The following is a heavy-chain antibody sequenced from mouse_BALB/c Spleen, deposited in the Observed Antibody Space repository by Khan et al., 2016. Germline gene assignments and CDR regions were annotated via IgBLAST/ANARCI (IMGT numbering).Heavy chain of an antibody. Sequence: LVKTGASVKISCKASGYSFTGYYMQWVKQSHGKSLEWIGYISCDNGVTNYNQKFKGKATFTVDTSSSTAYMQLNSLTSEDSAVYYCASSSTDIYDYVMDYWGQGTSVTVSS. V-gene: IGHV1S34*01. CDR1: GYSFTGYY. CDR3: ASSSTDIYDYVMDY. J-gene: IGHJ4*01. CDR2: ISCDNGVT. D-gene: IGHD2-3*01.